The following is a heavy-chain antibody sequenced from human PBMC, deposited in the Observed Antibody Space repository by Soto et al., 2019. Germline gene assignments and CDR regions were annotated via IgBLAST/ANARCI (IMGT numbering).Heavy chain of an antibody. Sequence: EVQLLESGGGLVQPGGSLRLSCAASGFTFSSYAMSWVRQAPGKGLEWVSAISGSGGSTYYADSVKGRFTISRDNSKNTLYLQMNSLRAEDTAVYYCAKVYYYGSGSXXXEYDAFDIWGQGTMVTVSS. J-gene: IGHJ3*02. CDR3: AKVYYYGSGSXXXEYDAFDI. CDR1: GFTFSSYA. CDR2: ISGSGGST. V-gene: IGHV3-23*01. D-gene: IGHD3-10*01.